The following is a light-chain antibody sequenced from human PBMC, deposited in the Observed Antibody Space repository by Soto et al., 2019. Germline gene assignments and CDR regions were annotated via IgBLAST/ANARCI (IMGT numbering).Light chain of an antibody. CDR1: ISDIGAYKY. J-gene: IGLJ2*01. CDR2: DVT. Sequence: QSALTQPASVSGSPGQSITISCTGVISDIGAYKYVAWYQQHPDKAPKLMIYDVTYRPSGVSNLFSGSKSGNTASLTISELQAEDEADYYCSSYTSTNTVIFGRGTKLTVL. CDR3: SSYTSTNTVI. V-gene: IGLV2-14*01.